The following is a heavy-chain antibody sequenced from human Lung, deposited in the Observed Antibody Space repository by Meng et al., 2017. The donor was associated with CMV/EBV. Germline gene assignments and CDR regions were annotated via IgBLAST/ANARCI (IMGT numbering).Heavy chain of an antibody. CDR2: ISSSSSSI. CDR3: ARDAGESIVVVPAAISDY. CDR1: GFTFNSYR. Sequence: GGSLRLSXAASGFTFNSYRMNWLRQAPGKGLEWVSYISSSSSSIYYTDSVKGRFTISRDNAKNSLYLEMNSLRVDDTGVYFCARDAGESIVVVPAAISDYWGQGTQVTVSS. V-gene: IGHV3-48*04. J-gene: IGHJ4*02. D-gene: IGHD2-2*02.